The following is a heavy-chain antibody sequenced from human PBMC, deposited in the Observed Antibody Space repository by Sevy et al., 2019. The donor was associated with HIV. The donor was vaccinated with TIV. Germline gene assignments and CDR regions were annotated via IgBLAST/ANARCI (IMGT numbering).Heavy chain of an antibody. CDR2: ISSYNGNT. CDR1: GYTFSNYG. CDR3: ARDRVPYSSSCEFDY. V-gene: IGHV1-18*01. J-gene: IGHJ4*02. D-gene: IGHD6-13*01. Sequence: GPSVKVSCKASGYTFSNYGINWVRQAPGHGLEWMGWISSYNGNTNYAQKFQGRVTMTIDTPTSTGYMELRSLRSDDTAMYYCARDRVPYSSSCEFDYWGQGTLVTVSS.